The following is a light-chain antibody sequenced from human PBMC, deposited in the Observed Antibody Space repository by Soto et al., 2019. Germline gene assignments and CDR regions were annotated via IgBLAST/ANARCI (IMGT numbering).Light chain of an antibody. V-gene: IGKV3D-15*01. CDR2: DAS. CDR3: QQYNNWPLT. Sequence: EIVLTQSPATLSVSPGERATLSCRASQSISRTLAWYQQRPGQPPRRLIYDASIRATGFPARFSGSGSGTEFTLTISSLQSEDFAVYYCQQYNNWPLTFGGGTTVEIK. CDR1: QSISRT. J-gene: IGKJ4*01.